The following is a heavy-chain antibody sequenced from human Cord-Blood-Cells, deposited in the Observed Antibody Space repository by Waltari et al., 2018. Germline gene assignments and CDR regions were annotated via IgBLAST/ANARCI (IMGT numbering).Heavy chain of an antibody. J-gene: IGHJ5*02. D-gene: IGHD1-26*01. Sequence: QLQLQESGPGLVKPSETLSLTCTVSGGSISSSSYHWGWIRQPPGKGLEWIGSIYFSGSTYYNPSLKSRVTISVDTSKNQFSLKLSSVTAADTAVYYCARLDSGSYDENWFDPWGQGTLVTVSS. CDR1: GGSISSSSYH. CDR2: IYFSGST. V-gene: IGHV4-39*01. CDR3: ARLDSGSYDENWFDP.